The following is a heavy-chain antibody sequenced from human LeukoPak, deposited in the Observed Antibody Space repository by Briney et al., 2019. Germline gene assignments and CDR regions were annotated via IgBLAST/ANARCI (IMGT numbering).Heavy chain of an antibody. V-gene: IGHV4-31*03. CDR1: GGSISSGGYY. CDR2: IYYSGNT. J-gene: IGHJ2*01. Sequence: PSETLSLTCTVSGGSISSGGYYWSWIRQHPGKGLEWIGYIYYSGNTYYNPSLKSRVTISVDTSKNQFSLKLSSVTAADTAVYYCARDSNWYFDLWGRGTLVTVSS. CDR3: ARDSNWYFDL.